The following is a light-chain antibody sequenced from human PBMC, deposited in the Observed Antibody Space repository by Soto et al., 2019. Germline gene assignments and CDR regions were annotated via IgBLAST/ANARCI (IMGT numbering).Light chain of an antibody. J-gene: IGKJ4*01. CDR3: QQYDNILGLN. Sequence: DIQMTQSPSSLSASVGDRVTITCQASQDISNYLNWYQQKPGKAPKLLIYDASNLETGVPSRFSGSGSGTDFTFTIRSLQPEDIATYYCQQYDNILGLNFGGGNKVEIK. CDR2: DAS. V-gene: IGKV1-33*01. CDR1: QDISNY.